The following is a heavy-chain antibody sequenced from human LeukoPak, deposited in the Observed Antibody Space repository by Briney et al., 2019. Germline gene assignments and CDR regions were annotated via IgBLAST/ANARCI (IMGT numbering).Heavy chain of an antibody. Sequence: EASVKVSCKASGGTFSSYTISWVRQAPGQGLEWMGRIIPILGIANYAQKFQGRVTITADKSTSTAYMELSSLRSEDTAVYYCARRNQLCLPHRYYYYMDVWGKGTTVTVSS. CDR3: ARRNQLCLPHRYYYYMDV. CDR2: IIPILGIA. D-gene: IGHD5-18*01. CDR1: GGTFSSYT. V-gene: IGHV1-69*02. J-gene: IGHJ6*03.